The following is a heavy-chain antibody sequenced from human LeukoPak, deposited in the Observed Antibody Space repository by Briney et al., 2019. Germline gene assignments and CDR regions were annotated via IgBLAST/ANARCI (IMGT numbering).Heavy chain of an antibody. CDR1: GFTFSSYG. V-gene: IGHV3-33*06. J-gene: IGHJ4*02. CDR3: AKDRDGGVTAIAY. CDR2: IWYDGSNK. Sequence: GRSLRLSCAASGFTFSSYGMHWVRRAPGKGREWVAVIWYDGSNKYYADSVKGRFTISRDNSKNTLYLQMNSLRVEDTAVYYCAKDRDGGVTAIAYWGQGALVTVSS. D-gene: IGHD2-21*02.